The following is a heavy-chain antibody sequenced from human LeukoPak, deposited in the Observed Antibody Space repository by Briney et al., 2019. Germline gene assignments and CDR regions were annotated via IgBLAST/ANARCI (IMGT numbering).Heavy chain of an antibody. V-gene: IGHV4-4*07. J-gene: IGHJ4*02. CDR2: IYTSGST. CDR1: GGSISSYY. Sequence: SETLSLTCTVSGGSISSYYWSWIRQPAGKGLEWIGRIYTSGSTNYNPSLKSRVTISVDTSKNQFSLKLSSVTAADTAVYYCARVYYYDSSGYSYYFDYWGQGTLVTVSS. CDR3: ARVYYYDSSGYSYYFDY. D-gene: IGHD3-22*01.